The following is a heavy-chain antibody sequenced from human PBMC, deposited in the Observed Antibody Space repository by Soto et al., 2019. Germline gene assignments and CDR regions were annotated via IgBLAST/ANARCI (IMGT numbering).Heavy chain of an antibody. V-gene: IGHV3-15*01. CDR2: IKSKTDGGTT. CDR1: GFPFSNAC. J-gene: IGHJ1*01. D-gene: IGHD2-21*02. CDR3: TTDFLDCGGDCYRILEYFQQ. Sequence: VSLRLSFAASGFPFSNACMSWVGQAPGKGLEWAGRIKSKTDGGTTDYAAPVKGRFTISRDDSKNTLYLQMNSLKTEDTAVYYCTTDFLDCGGDCYRILEYFQQWGQGTLVTVPS.